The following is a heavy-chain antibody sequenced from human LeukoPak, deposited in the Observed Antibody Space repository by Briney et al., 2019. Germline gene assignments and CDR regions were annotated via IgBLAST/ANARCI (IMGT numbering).Heavy chain of an antibody. V-gene: IGHV3-74*01. CDR3: AKGPFSSYYDSSGYYYYFDY. CDR2: IKGDGSST. J-gene: IGHJ4*02. CDR1: GFTFSSYW. D-gene: IGHD3-22*01. Sequence: GGSLRLSCAASGFTFSSYWMHWVRHTPGKGLVWVSRIKGDGSSTSYADSVKGRFTISRDNAKNTLYLQMNSLSAEDTAVYYCAKGPFSSYYDSSGYYYYFDYWGQGTLVTVSS.